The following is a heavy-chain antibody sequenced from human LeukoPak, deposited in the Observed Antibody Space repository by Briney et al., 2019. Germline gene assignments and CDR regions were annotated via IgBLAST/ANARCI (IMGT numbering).Heavy chain of an antibody. CDR2: IKTNSGGT. Sequence: GPSVTLSFTSSVYTFTFNYMHWVRHRPAPGNERKGWIKTNSGGTNYSQKFQGRLTMTRYTSIITAYMELSRLRSDDTAVYYCARTSDLWGETDYWGQGTLVTVSS. CDR3: ARTSDLWGETDY. V-gene: IGHV1-2*02. CDR1: VYTFTFNY. J-gene: IGHJ4*02. D-gene: IGHD3-16*01.